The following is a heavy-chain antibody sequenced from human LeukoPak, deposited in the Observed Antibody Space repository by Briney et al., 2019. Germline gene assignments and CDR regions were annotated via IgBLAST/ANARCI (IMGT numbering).Heavy chain of an antibody. CDR3: ARVDDGWLGLYYFDY. D-gene: IGHD6-19*01. CDR2: IYYSGST. Sequence: SETLSLTCTVSGGSISSSSYYWGWIRQPPWKGLGWIGNIYYSGSTYYNPSLKSRVTISVDTSKNQFSLKLTSVTAADTAVYYCARVDDGWLGLYYFDYWGQGTLVTVSS. CDR1: GGSISSSSYY. J-gene: IGHJ4*02. V-gene: IGHV4-39*07.